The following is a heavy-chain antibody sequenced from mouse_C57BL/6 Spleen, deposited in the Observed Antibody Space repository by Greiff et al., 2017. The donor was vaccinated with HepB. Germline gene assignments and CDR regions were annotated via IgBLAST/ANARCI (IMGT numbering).Heavy chain of an antibody. Sequence: EVQVVESGEGLVKPGGSLKLSCAASGFTFSSYAMSWVRQTPEKRLEWVAYISSGGDYIYYADTVKGRFTISRDNARNTLYLQMSSLKSEDTAMYYCTRDGGGYDGFAYWGQGTLVTVSA. J-gene: IGHJ3*01. D-gene: IGHD2-2*01. V-gene: IGHV5-9-1*02. CDR1: GFTFSSYA. CDR2: ISSGGDYI. CDR3: TRDGGGYDGFAY.